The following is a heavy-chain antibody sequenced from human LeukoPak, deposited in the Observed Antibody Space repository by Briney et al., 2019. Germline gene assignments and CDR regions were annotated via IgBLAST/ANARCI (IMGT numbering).Heavy chain of an antibody. J-gene: IGHJ4*02. Sequence: GGSLRLSCAASGFTFSSYSMNWVRQAPGKGLEWVSAISGSGGSTYYADSVKGRFTISRGNSKNTLYLQMNSLRAEDMAVYYCAKGASSSWYPSFFDYWGQGTLVTVSS. CDR1: GFTFSSYS. CDR3: AKGASSSWYPSFFDY. V-gene: IGHV3-23*01. D-gene: IGHD6-13*01. CDR2: ISGSGGST.